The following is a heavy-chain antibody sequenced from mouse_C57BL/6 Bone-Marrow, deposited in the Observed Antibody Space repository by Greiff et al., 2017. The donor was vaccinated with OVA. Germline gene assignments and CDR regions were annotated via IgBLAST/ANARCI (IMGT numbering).Heavy chain of an antibody. CDR2: IYPRSGST. CDR1: GYTFTSYG. J-gene: IGHJ3*01. V-gene: IGHV1-81*01. Sequence: VQLVESGAELARPGASVKLSCKASGYTFTSYGISWVKQSPGQGLEWIGEIYPRSGSTYYNEKFKSKATLTADKSSSTAYMELRSLTSEDSAVYFCARWYYGSSPFANWCQGTRVSVSA. CDR3: ARWYYGSSPFAN. D-gene: IGHD1-1*01.